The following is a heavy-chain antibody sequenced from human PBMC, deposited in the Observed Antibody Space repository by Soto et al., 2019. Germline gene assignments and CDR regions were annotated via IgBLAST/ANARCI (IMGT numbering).Heavy chain of an antibody. CDR1: GGSISSSSYY. D-gene: IGHD1-26*01. CDR2: IYYSGST. Sequence: PSETLSLTCTVSGGSISSSSYYWGWIRQPPGKGLEWIGSIYYSGSTYYNPSLKSRVTISVDTSKNQFSLKLSSVTAADTAVYYCAGGSGSYYYYYGMDVWGQGTTVTVS. J-gene: IGHJ6*02. CDR3: AGGSGSYYYYYGMDV. V-gene: IGHV4-39*01.